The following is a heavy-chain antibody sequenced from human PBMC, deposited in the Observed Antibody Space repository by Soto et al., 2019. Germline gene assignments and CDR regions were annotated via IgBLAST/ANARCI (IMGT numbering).Heavy chain of an antibody. V-gene: IGHV1-69*12. CDR3: ARDKDRQQLGGNYYYIMDV. CDR1: GGTFRTSA. Sequence: QVQLVQSGAEVKKPGSSVKVSCKTSGGTFRTSAISWVRQAPGQGLEWMGGIMPLFPTPDYAQKFQGRVTITADESTSTAYMELSSLRSEDTAVYYCARDKDRQQLGGNYYYIMDVWGQGTTVTVSS. D-gene: IGHD3-3*02. CDR2: IMPLFPTP. J-gene: IGHJ6*01.